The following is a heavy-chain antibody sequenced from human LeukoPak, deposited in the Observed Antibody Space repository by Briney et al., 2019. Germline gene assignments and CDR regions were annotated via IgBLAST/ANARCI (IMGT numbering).Heavy chain of an antibody. D-gene: IGHD5-12*01. Sequence: GGSLRLTCAASGLTLSRYWMSWLGQAPWKAGEGVANIKQEGWEKYNVDYVKGRFTISRDNAKNSLYLQMNSLRAEDTAVYYCAGGGGYDLYFDYWGQGTLVTVSS. CDR1: GLTLSRYW. J-gene: IGHJ4*02. V-gene: IGHV3-7*03. CDR3: AGGGGYDLYFDY. CDR2: IKQEGWEK.